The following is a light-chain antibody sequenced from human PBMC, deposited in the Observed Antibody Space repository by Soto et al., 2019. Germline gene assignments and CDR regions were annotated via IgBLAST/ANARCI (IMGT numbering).Light chain of an antibody. CDR3: QAWDSSTDVV. V-gene: IGLV3-1*01. Sequence: SYELTQPPSVSVSPGQTASITCSGDKLGDKYACWYQQKPGQSPVLVIYQDSKRPSGIPERFSGSNSGNTATLTFSGTQAMDEADYYCQAWDSSTDVVFGGGTKLTVL. J-gene: IGLJ2*01. CDR1: KLGDKY. CDR2: QDS.